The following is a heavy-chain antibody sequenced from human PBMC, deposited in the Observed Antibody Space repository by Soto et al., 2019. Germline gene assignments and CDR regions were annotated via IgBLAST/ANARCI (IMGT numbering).Heavy chain of an antibody. CDR1: GGTFNTYT. CDR3: SSGSWSAETFDV. V-gene: IGHV1-69*02. CDR2: IIPMLPVT. D-gene: IGHD2-2*01. Sequence: QVHLIQSGAEVKKPGSSVKVSCKAAGGTFNTYTLFWVRQAPGHGLEWMGRIIPMLPVTNSAQKFQGRLTLTAHKSTGTAFMELTSRTSDDTAVYYCSSGSWSAETFDVWGQGTMVTVSS. J-gene: IGHJ3*01.